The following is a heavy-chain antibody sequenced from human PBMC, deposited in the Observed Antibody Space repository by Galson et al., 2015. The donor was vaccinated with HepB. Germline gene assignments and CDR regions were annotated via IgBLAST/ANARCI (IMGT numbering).Heavy chain of an antibody. D-gene: IGHD5-18*01. CDR3: TTGPGYSYGQAYGMDV. J-gene: IGHJ6*02. Sequence: SLRLSCAASGFTLSDYQMSWIRQAPGKGLEWVGRIKSKTDGGTTDYAAPVKGRFTISRDDSKNTLYLQMNSLKTEDTAVYYCTTGPGYSYGQAYGMDVWGQGTTVTVSS. CDR2: IKSKTDGGTT. V-gene: IGHV3-15*01. CDR1: GFTLSDYQ.